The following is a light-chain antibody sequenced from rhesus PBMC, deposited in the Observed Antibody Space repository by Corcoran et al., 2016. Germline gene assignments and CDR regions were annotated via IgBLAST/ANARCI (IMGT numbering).Light chain of an antibody. J-gene: IGKJ4*01. Sequence: DIQLTQSPSSLSASVGDRVTITCRASQGISSYLAWYQQKSGKAPKLLIYDASNLQSGVPSRFSGSGSGTEFTLTISSLQPEDFATYSCQQRNSYPLTFGGGTKVEIK. V-gene: IGKV1-38*01. CDR1: QGISSY. CDR3: QQRNSYPLT. CDR2: DAS.